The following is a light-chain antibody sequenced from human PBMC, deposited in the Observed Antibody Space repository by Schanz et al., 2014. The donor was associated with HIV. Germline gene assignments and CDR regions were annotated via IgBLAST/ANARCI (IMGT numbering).Light chain of an antibody. CDR2: GNT. J-gene: IGLJ1*01. CDR3: AAWDDRLKGYV. Sequence: QSVLTQPPSVSAAPGQKVTISCSGSNSNIGNNYVSWYQQLPGTAPKLLIYGNTNRPSGVPDRFSGSKSGTSASLAISGLQSEDEADYYCAAWDDRLKGYVFGTGTKLTVL. CDR1: NSNIGNNY. V-gene: IGLV1-44*01.